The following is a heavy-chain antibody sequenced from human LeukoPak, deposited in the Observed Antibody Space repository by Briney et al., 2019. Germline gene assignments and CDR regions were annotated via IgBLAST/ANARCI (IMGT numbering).Heavy chain of an antibody. CDR2: IKQDGSEK. CDR1: GFTFSTYR. V-gene: IGHV3-7*01. Sequence: GGSLRLSCAASGFTFSTYRMSWVRQAPGKGLEWVANIKQDGSEKYYVDSVKGRFTISRDNTKNSLYLQMSSLRAEDTAVYYCARTRRYSTSLNYYYDMDVWGQGTTVTVSS. D-gene: IGHD6-6*01. CDR3: ARTRRYSTSLNYYYDMDV. J-gene: IGHJ6*02.